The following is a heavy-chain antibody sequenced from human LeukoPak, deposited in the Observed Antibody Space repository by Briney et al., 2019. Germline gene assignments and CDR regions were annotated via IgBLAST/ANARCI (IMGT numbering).Heavy chain of an antibody. J-gene: IGHJ6*02. CDR1: EFIFSSYG. V-gene: IGHV3-30*18. CDR2: ISFDGSNK. Sequence: GRSLRLSCAASEFIFSSYGMHWVRRAPGKRLEWVAVISFDGSNKYYADSAKGRFTISRDNYKNTLYLQMNSLRAEDTAVYHCAKERGTGDLGHYYHYGMDVWGQGTTVTVSS. CDR3: AKERGTGDLGHYYHYGMDV. D-gene: IGHD7-27*01.